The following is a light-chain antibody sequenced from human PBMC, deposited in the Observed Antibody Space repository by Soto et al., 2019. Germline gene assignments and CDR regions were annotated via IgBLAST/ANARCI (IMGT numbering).Light chain of an antibody. CDR1: QVITNY. J-gene: IGKJ5*01. CDR3: QQVDSYPIT. Sequence: IPLTQSPSSLSASVGDRVTITCRASQVITNYLAWYQQKPGKAPNLLIYAASTLQSGVPSRFSGSGSGTDFTLTISSLQPEDSATYFCQQVDSYPITFGQGTRLEIK. CDR2: AAS. V-gene: IGKV1-9*01.